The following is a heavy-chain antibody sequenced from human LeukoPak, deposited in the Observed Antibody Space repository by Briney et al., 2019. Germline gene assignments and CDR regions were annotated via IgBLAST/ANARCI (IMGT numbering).Heavy chain of an antibody. J-gene: IGHJ4*02. CDR2: IYYSGST. D-gene: IGHD5-18*01. Sequence: SETLSLTCTASGGSISSSSYYWGWIRQPPGKGLEWIGSIYYSGSTYYNPSLKSRVTISVDTSKNQFSLKLSSVTAADTAVYYCAIQDTAMDPTSGLWIEIFDYWGQGTLVTVSS. CDR3: AIQDTAMDPTSGLWIEIFDY. CDR1: GGSISSSSYY. V-gene: IGHV4-39*01.